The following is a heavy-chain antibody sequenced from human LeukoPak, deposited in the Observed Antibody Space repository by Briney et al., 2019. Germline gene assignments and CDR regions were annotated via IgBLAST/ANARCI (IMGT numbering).Heavy chain of an antibody. V-gene: IGHV3-66*01. CDR1: GFTVSSNY. Sequence: GGSLRLSYAASGFTVSSNYMSWVRQAPGKGLEWVSVIYSGDNTYYADSVKGRFTISRDISKNTLYLQMNSLRAEDTAVYYCAKYGIEVAGKALPDWWGQGTLVTVSS. CDR3: AKYGIEVAGKALPDW. J-gene: IGHJ4*02. CDR2: IYSGDNT. D-gene: IGHD6-19*01.